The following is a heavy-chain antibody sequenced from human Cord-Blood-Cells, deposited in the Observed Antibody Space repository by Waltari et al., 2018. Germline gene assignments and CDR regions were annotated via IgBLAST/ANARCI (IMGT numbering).Heavy chain of an antibody. CDR3: ARDKRGSYLGYFDY. CDR2: IWYDGSTK. D-gene: IGHD1-26*01. J-gene: IGHJ4*02. V-gene: IGHV3-33*01. Sequence: SLRLSCAASGFTFSIYGMHWVRQAPGKGLEWVAVIWYDGSTKYYADYVKGRFTISRDNSKTTLYLQMNSLRAEDTAVYYCARDKRGSYLGYFDYWGQGTLVTVSS. CDR1: GFTFSIYG.